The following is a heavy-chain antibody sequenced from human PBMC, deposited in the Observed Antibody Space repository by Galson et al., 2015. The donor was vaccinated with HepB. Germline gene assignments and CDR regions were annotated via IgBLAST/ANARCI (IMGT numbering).Heavy chain of an antibody. CDR1: GYTFTSYG. CDR2: ISAYNGNR. CDR3: ARAPGVSGSGYFSDAFDI. V-gene: IGHV1-18*01. J-gene: IGHJ3*02. D-gene: IGHD3-22*01. Sequence: SVKVSCKASGYTFTSYGISWARQAPGQGLEWMGWISAYNGNRNYAQKLQGRVTMTTDTSTSTAYMVLRSLRSEDTAVYYCARAPGVSGSGYFSDAFDIWGQGTMVTVSS.